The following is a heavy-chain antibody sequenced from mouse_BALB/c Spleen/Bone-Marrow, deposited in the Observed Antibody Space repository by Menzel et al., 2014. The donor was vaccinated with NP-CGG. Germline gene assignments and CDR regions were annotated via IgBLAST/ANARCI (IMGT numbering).Heavy chain of an antibody. CDR3: ANWVY. CDR1: GFTFSDYY. J-gene: IGHJ3*01. D-gene: IGHD4-1*01. V-gene: IGHV5-4*02. CDR2: ISDGGSYT. Sequence: EVKVEESGGGLVKPGGSLKLSCAASGFTFSDYYMYWVRQTPEKRLEWVATISDGGSYTYYPDSVKGRFTISRDNAKNNLYLQMSSLKSEDTAMYYCANWVYWGQGTLVTVSA.